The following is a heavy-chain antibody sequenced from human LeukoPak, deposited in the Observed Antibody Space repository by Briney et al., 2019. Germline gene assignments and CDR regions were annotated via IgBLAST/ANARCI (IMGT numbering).Heavy chain of an antibody. V-gene: IGHV3-30*01. Sequence: PGRSLRLSCAASGFTFSSYAMHWVRHAPGKGLEWVAVISYDGSNKYYADSVKGRFTISRDNSKNTLYLQMNSLRAEDTAVYYCARVPYYWGQGTLVTVSS. CDR2: ISYDGSNK. J-gene: IGHJ4*02. CDR3: ARVPYY. CDR1: GFTFSSYA.